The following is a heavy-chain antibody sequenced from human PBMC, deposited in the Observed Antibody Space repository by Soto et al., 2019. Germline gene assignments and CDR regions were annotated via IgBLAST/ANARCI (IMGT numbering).Heavy chain of an antibody. J-gene: IGHJ1*01. CDR3: AKYRGTGAQGDRLAF. Sequence: PSETLCLTCSVSGASINHYYWSWIRQPPGKELEWIGFVYYTGSTITKYNPSLQSRVAMSVDSSKNQFSLKVTSMTAADTAIYYCAKYRGTGAQGDRLAFWGPGTLVIVSS. CDR2: VYYTGSTIT. D-gene: IGHD5-12*01. CDR1: GASINHYY. V-gene: IGHV4-59*01.